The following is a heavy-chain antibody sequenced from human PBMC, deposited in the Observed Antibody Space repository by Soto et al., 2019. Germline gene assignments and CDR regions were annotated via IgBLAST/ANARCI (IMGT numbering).Heavy chain of an antibody. V-gene: IGHV1-46*01. CDR1: GYTFTSYY. CDR3: ARGTNYDFWSGDYYYYGMDV. J-gene: IGHJ6*02. CDR2: INPSGGST. D-gene: IGHD3-3*01. Sequence: ASVKVSCKASGYTFTSYYMHWVRQAPGQGLEWMGIINPSGGSTSYAQKFQGRVTMTRDTSTSTVYMELSSLRSEDTAVYYCARGTNYDFWSGDYYYYGMDVRGQGTTVTVSS.